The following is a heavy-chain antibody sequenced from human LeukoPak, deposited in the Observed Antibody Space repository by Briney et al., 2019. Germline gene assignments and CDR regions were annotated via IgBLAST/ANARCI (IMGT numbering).Heavy chain of an antibody. J-gene: IGHJ4*02. CDR2: IYYSGST. CDR1: GGSISSSSYY. CDR3: ARVGSSWTYYFDY. Sequence: SETLSLTCTVSGGSISSSSYYWGWIRQPPGKGLEWIGSIYYSGSTNYNPSLKSRVTISVDTSKNQFSLKLSSVTAADTAVYYCARVGSSWTYYFDYWGQGTLVTVSS. D-gene: IGHD6-13*01. V-gene: IGHV4-39*07.